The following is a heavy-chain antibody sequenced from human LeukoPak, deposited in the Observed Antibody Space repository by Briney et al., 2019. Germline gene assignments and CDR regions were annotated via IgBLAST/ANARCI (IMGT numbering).Heavy chain of an antibody. V-gene: IGHV3-53*01. Sequence: GGSLRLSCAASGFTVNSNYMSWVRQAPGKGLEWVSVIYSGDNTYYADSVKGRFTISRDNSKNTLYLQMNTLRADDTAVYYCTRSYYDSSGSINWFDPWGQGTLVTVSS. J-gene: IGHJ5*02. CDR2: IYSGDNT. CDR1: GFTVNSNY. D-gene: IGHD3-22*01. CDR3: TRSYYDSSGSINWFDP.